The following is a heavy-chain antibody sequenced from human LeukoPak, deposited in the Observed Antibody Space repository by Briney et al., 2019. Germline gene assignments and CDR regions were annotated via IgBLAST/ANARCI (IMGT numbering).Heavy chain of an antibody. CDR1: GGSISSYY. D-gene: IGHD3-10*01. Sequence: SETLSLTCTVSGGSISSYYWSWIRQHPGKGLEWIGYIYYSGSTYYNPSLKSRVTISVDTSKNQFSLKLSSVTAADTAVYYCASLLRSPRSFDYWGQGTLVTVSS. CDR3: ASLLRSPRSFDY. V-gene: IGHV4-59*06. J-gene: IGHJ4*02. CDR2: IYYSGST.